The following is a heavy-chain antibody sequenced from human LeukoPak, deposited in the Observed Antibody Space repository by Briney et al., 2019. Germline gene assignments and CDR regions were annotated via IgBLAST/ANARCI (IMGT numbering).Heavy chain of an antibody. CDR3: ARRGYCSGGTCFSNAFDI. CDR1: GYSFTNYW. J-gene: IGHJ3*02. V-gene: IGHV5-51*01. CDR2: IYPADSDT. D-gene: IGHD2-15*01. Sequence: GEYMKISCKGSGYSFTNYWIAWVRQMPGKGLEWMGIIYPADSDTIYSPSFQGQVTISADKSSSTAYLQWNSLKASDTAMYYCARRGYCSGGTCFSNAFDIWGQGTMVTVCS.